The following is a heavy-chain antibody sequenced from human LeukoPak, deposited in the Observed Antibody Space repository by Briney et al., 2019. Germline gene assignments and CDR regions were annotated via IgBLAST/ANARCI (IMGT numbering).Heavy chain of an antibody. CDR3: ARDRGYCSSTSCYSLDY. Sequence: SETLSLTCTVSGGSISSYYWSWIRQPPGKGLEWIGYISYSGSTNYNPSLKSRVTISVDTSKNQFSLKLSSVTAADTAVYYCARDRGYCSSTSCYSLDYWGQGTLVTVSS. CDR1: GGSISSYY. V-gene: IGHV4-59*01. CDR2: ISYSGST. D-gene: IGHD2-2*01. J-gene: IGHJ4*02.